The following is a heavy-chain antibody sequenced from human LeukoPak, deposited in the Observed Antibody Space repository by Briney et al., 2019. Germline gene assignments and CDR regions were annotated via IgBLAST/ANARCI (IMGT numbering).Heavy chain of an antibody. Sequence: ASVKVSCKASGYTFTSYGISWVRQAPGQGLEWMGWISAYNGNTNYAQKLQGRVTMTTDTSTSTAYLQWSSLKASDTAMYYCARLAGTSGGDWFDPWGQGTLVTVSS. V-gene: IGHV1-18*01. CDR3: ARLAGTSGGDWFDP. J-gene: IGHJ5*02. CDR2: ISAYNGNT. CDR1: GYTFTSYG. D-gene: IGHD6-13*01.